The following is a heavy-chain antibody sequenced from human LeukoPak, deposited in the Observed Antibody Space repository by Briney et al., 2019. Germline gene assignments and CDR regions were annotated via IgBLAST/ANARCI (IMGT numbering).Heavy chain of an antibody. D-gene: IGHD2-2*01. Sequence: PSETLSLTCTVSDGSISSSSYYWGWIRQPPGKGLEWIGSIYYSGRTYYNPSLKSRVTISVDTSKNQFSLKLSSVTAADTAVYYCARGTRSDLYCSSTSCYGGPWFDPWGQGTLVTVSS. V-gene: IGHV4-39*07. CDR1: DGSISSSSYY. CDR2: IYYSGRT. CDR3: ARGTRSDLYCSSTSCYGGPWFDP. J-gene: IGHJ5*02.